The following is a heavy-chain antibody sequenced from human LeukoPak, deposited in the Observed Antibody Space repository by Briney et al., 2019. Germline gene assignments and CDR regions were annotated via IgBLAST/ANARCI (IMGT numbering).Heavy chain of an antibody. J-gene: IGHJ4*02. Sequence: GESLKISCKGSGYSFTSYWIGWVRQMPGKGLEWMGIIYPGDSDTRYSPSFQGQVTISADKSISTAYLQWSSLKASDTAMYYCARHGTYYDILTGYRTLDYWGQGTLVTVSS. V-gene: IGHV5-51*01. CDR3: ARHGTYYDILTGYRTLDY. D-gene: IGHD3-9*01. CDR1: GYSFTSYW. CDR2: IYPGDSDT.